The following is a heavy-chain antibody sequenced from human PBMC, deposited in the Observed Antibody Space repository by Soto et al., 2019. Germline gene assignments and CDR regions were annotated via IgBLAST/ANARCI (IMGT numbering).Heavy chain of an antibody. Sequence: GGSLRLSCAASGFTFSSYGMHWVRQAPGKGLEWVAVIWYDGSNKYYADSVKGRFTIPRDNSKNTLYLQMNSLRAEDTAVYYCAREAYYDSSGYYPHDAFDIWGQGTMVTVSS. CDR3: AREAYYDSSGYYPHDAFDI. J-gene: IGHJ3*02. CDR2: IWYDGSNK. V-gene: IGHV3-33*01. CDR1: GFTFSSYG. D-gene: IGHD3-22*01.